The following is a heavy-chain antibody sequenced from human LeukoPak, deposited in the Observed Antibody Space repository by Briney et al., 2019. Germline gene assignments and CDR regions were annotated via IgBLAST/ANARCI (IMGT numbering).Heavy chain of an antibody. D-gene: IGHD2-15*01. CDR2: IYYRGGT. Sequence: PSETLSLTCTLSGGSTSSDYWSWSWHPPRKGLEWIGYIYYRGGTNNNPSLTRRVTISVDTSKNQISLKRSSVTAAPTARSYTAATGDIVVGWFDLWGQGTLVTVSS. V-gene: IGHV4-59*01. CDR1: GGSTSSDY. CDR3: AATGDIVVGWFDL. J-gene: IGHJ5*02.